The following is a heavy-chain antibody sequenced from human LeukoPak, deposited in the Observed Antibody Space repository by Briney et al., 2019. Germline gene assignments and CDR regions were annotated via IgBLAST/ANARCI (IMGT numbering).Heavy chain of an antibody. V-gene: IGHV3-74*01. D-gene: IGHD2-2*01. CDR2: INSDGSTI. J-gene: IGHJ4*02. CDR3: TRETVVVATASLGY. CDR1: GFTFSSYW. Sequence: PPGGSLRLSCAASGFTFSSYWMRWVRQAPGKGLVWVSRINSDGSTINYADSVKGRFTISRDNAKNTLYLQMDSLRAEDTAVYYCTRETVVVATASLGYWGLGTLVTVSS.